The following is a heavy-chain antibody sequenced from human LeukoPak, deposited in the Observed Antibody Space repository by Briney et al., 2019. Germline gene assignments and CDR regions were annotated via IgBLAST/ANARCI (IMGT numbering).Heavy chain of an antibody. Sequence: ASVKVSCKASVYTFTSYDINWVRQATGQGLEWMGWMNPNSGNTGYAQKFQGRVTITRNTSISTAYMELSSLRSEDTAVYYCARSGYYYDSSGYYQMDYWGQGTLLTVSS. CDR1: VYTFTSYD. J-gene: IGHJ4*02. D-gene: IGHD3-22*01. V-gene: IGHV1-8*03. CDR3: ARSGYYYDSSGYYQMDY. CDR2: MNPNSGNT.